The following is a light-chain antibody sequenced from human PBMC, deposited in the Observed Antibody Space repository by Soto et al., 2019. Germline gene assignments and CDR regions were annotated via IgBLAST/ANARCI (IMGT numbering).Light chain of an antibody. Sequence: QSALTQPPSASGSPGQSVTISCTGTSSDVGGYNYVSWYQQHPGKAPKLMIYEVSKRPSGVPDRFSGSKSGNTASLTVSGVQAEDEADYYCSSYAGSNVVFGGGTKLTVL. J-gene: IGLJ2*01. V-gene: IGLV2-8*01. CDR3: SSYAGSNVV. CDR2: EVS. CDR1: SSDVGGYNY.